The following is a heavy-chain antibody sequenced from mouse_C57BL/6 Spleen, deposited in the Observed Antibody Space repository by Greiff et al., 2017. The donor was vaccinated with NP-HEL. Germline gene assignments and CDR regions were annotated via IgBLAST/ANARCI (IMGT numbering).Heavy chain of an antibody. CDR2: IWTCGGQ. CDR3: ARNFYGYDGDYYAMDY. Sequence: QVQLKESGPGLVAPSQSLSITCTVSGFSLTSYAISWVRQPPGKGLEWLGVIWTCGGQNYNSALKSRLSTSTDNTKSQVFLKMNSLQTDDTARYYCARNFYGYDGDYYAMDYWGQGTSVTVSS. J-gene: IGHJ4*01. D-gene: IGHD2-2*01. CDR1: GFSLTSYA. V-gene: IGHV2-9-1*01.